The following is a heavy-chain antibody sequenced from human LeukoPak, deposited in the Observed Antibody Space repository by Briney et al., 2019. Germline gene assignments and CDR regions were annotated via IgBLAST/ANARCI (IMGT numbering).Heavy chain of an antibody. CDR3: AKLYGAVVTAISYFDY. CDR2: ISGSGGST. Sequence: GGSLRLSCAASGFTFSSYAMSWVRQAPGKGLEWVSAISGSGGSTYYADSVKGRFTISRDNSKNTLYLQMNSLRAEDTAVYYCAKLYGAVVTAISYFDYWGQGTLATVSS. V-gene: IGHV3-23*01. J-gene: IGHJ4*02. CDR1: GFTFSSYA. D-gene: IGHD2-21*02.